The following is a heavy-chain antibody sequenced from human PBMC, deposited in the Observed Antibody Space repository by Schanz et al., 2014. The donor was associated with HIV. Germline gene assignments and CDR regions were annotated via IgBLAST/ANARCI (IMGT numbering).Heavy chain of an antibody. Sequence: EVQLVESGGGLVQPGGSLRLSCAASGFTFSSYSMNWVRQSPGKGLEWVANMNEDGSTKRYVGSVAGRFTISKDNAKNSLYLEMNNLRGDDTAIYYCARSADLWGQGILVTVSS. J-gene: IGHJ5*02. CDR3: ARSADL. CDR1: GFTFSSYS. V-gene: IGHV3-7*01. CDR2: MNEDGSTK.